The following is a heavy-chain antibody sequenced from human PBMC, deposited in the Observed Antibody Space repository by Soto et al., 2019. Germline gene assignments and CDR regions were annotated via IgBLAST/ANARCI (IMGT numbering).Heavy chain of an antibody. D-gene: IGHD2-2*03. CDR2: IYSGGST. CDR3: ASGQLQRAGRLDKAP. V-gene: IGHV3-66*01. CDR1: GFTVSSNY. J-gene: IGHJ5*02. Sequence: EVQLVESGGGLVQPGGSLRLSCAASGFTVSSNYMGWVPQAPGKGLEWVSVIYSGGSTYYADSVKGRSTIAKDNSKRTVYLQMNRLIAEDTAVYYCASGQLQRAGRLDKAPWGQGTLVTVSS.